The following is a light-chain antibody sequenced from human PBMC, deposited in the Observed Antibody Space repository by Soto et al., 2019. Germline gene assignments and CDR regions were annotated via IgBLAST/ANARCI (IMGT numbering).Light chain of an antibody. CDR2: WAS. CDR1: QSLLYSPRNKSY. V-gene: IGKV4-1*01. J-gene: IGKJ4*01. Sequence: DIVMTQSPDSLAVSLGERATINCKSSQSLLYSPRNKSYLAWFQQKPRQPPKLLIYWASSREIGVPDGFIGSESGTDFTLSISSLQPEDVAVYYCQQYFSTPPLTFGGGTKVEIK. CDR3: QQYFSTPPLT.